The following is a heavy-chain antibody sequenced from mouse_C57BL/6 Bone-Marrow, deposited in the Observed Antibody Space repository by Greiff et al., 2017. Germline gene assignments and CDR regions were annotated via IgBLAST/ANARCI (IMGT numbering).Heavy chain of an antibody. V-gene: IGHV5-4*01. D-gene: IGHD4-1*01. CDR3: AREGLGRFAY. CDR1: GFTFSSYA. Sequence: EVKLVESGGGLVKPGGSLKLSCAASGFTFSSYAMSWVRQTPEKRLEWVATISDGGSYTYYPDNVKGRFTISRDNAKNNLYLQMSHLKSEDTAMYYCAREGLGRFAYWGQGTLVTVSA. CDR2: ISDGGSYT. J-gene: IGHJ3*01.